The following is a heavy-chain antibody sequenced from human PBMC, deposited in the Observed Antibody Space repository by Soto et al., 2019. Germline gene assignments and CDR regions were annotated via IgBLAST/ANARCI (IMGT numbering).Heavy chain of an antibody. J-gene: IGHJ4*02. Sequence: HEHLVQSGAEVKRPGASLKVSCKASGYSFTGYYIHWVRQAPGQGLEWMGWINPHSGATNYARNFQGRVTLTSDTSISTASMDLTSLTSDDTAVYYCARGDYGTGGYPFPYFDYWGQGTLVSVSS. V-gene: IGHV1-2*02. CDR1: GYSFTGYY. D-gene: IGHD2-8*02. CDR2: INPHSGAT. CDR3: ARGDYGTGGYPFPYFDY.